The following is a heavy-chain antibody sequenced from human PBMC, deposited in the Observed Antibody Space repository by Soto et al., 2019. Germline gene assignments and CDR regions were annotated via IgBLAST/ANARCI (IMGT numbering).Heavy chain of an antibody. V-gene: IGHV3-21*02. CDR2: ISSTSTYI. J-gene: IGHJ4*02. D-gene: IGHD4-17*01. Sequence: EVRLVESGGGLVKPGGSLRLSCIVSGFTFNAYTMNWVRQAPGKGLEWVSSISSTSTYIYYADSVKGRFTISRDNTNNSVYLQMNSLRADDTGLYYCASAVTMGWSPQGYWGQGTPVTVSS. CDR3: ASAVTMGWSPQGY. CDR1: GFTFNAYT.